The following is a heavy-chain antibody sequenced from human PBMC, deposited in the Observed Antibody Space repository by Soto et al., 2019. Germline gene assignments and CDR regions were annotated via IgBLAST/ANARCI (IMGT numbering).Heavy chain of an antibody. CDR2: ISAYNGNT. CDR1: GYTFTSYG. D-gene: IGHD2-21*01. Sequence: ASVKVSCKASGYTFTSYGISWVRQAPGQGLEWMGWISAYNGNTNYAQKLQGRVTMTTDTSTSTAYMELSSLRSEDTAVYYCARDTGNVVVESLGYYYYGMDVWGQGTTVTVSS. J-gene: IGHJ6*02. CDR3: ARDTGNVVVESLGYYYYGMDV. V-gene: IGHV1-18*01.